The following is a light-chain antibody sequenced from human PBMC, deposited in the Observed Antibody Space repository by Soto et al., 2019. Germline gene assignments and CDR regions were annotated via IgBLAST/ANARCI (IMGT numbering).Light chain of an antibody. CDR2: GAS. Sequence: ILLTQSPGTLSLSPGDRATLSCRASQSVSNKYLAWYQQKPGQAPRLLIYGASSRATGIPDRFSGSGSGTDFTLTISRLEPEDFATYYCLLDYAYFWAFGQGTKVEIK. CDR1: QSVSNKY. CDR3: LLDYAYFWA. J-gene: IGKJ1*01. V-gene: IGKV3-20*01.